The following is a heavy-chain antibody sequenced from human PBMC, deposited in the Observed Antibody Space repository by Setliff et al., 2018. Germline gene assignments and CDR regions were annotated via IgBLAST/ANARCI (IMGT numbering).Heavy chain of an antibody. V-gene: IGHV3-7*03. D-gene: IGHD6-19*01. CDR1: GLIFSNNW. Sequence: GGSLKLSCVASGLIFSNNWMSWVRQAPGKGLEWVTNINKDGSERNYVDSVKDRFTISRDNAKNSVYLQMNSLRADDTAVYYCVPQGPGYGNGWWTNWFDPWGQGTLVTVSS. CDR3: VPQGPGYGNGWWTNWFDP. CDR2: INKDGSER. J-gene: IGHJ5*02.